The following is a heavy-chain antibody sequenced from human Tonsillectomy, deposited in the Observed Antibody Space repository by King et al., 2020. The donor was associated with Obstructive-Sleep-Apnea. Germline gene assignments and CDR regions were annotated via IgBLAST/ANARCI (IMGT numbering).Heavy chain of an antibody. J-gene: IGHJ6*02. V-gene: IGHV3-23*04. CDR1: GFTFSSFA. Sequence: VQLVESGGGLVPPGGSLRLSCAASGFTFSSFAMSWVRQAPGKGLEWVSGISWRGGKTYHEDSVKGRFTLSRDHSKNTLYLQMNSLRAEDTGVYYCAKEERITIFGVAPYGMDVWGQGTTVTVSS. CDR3: AKEERITIFGVAPYGMDV. CDR2: ISWRGGKT. D-gene: IGHD3-3*01.